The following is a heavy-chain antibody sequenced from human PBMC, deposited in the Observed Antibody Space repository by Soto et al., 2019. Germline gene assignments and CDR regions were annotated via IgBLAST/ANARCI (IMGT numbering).Heavy chain of an antibody. CDR1: GFTFSSYS. Sequence: EVQLVESGGGLVKPGGSLRLSCAASGFTFSSYSMNWVRQAPGKGLEWVSSISSSSSYIYYADSVKGRFTISRDNAKNSLYLQMNSLRAEDTAVYYCARDRLGYSYGYPRPQPYGMDVWGQGTTVTVSS. V-gene: IGHV3-21*01. D-gene: IGHD5-18*01. CDR2: ISSSSSYI. J-gene: IGHJ6*02. CDR3: ARDRLGYSYGYPRPQPYGMDV.